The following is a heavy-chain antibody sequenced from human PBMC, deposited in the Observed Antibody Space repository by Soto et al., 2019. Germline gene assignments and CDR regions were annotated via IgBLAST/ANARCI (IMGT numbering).Heavy chain of an antibody. Sequence: QVQLQESGPGLVKPSQTLSLTCTVSGGSISSGDYYWSWIRQPPGKGLEWIGYIYYSGSTYYNPSLKSRVTISVDTSKNQFSLKLSSVTAADTAVYYCARGLRYCSGGSCLPDYWGQGTLVTVSS. J-gene: IGHJ4*02. CDR3: ARGLRYCSGGSCLPDY. D-gene: IGHD2-15*01. V-gene: IGHV4-30-4*01. CDR1: GGSISSGDYY. CDR2: IYYSGST.